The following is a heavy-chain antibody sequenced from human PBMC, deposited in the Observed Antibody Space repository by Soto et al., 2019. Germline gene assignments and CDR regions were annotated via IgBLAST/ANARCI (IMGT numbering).Heavy chain of an antibody. Sequence: GGSLRLSCAASGFTFSSYAMSWVRQAPGKGLEWVSAISGSGGSTYYADSVKGRFTISRDNSKNTLYLQMNSLRAEDTAVYYCAKSWGYSYGYFYFDYWGQGTLVTVSS. CDR2: ISGSGGST. V-gene: IGHV3-23*01. D-gene: IGHD5-18*01. CDR3: AKSWGYSYGYFYFDY. J-gene: IGHJ4*02. CDR1: GFTFSSYA.